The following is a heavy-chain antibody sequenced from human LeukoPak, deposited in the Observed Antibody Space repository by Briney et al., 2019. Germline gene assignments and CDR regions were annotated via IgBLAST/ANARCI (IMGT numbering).Heavy chain of an antibody. CDR3: ARDSDWFGELSDAFDI. CDR2: IKQDGSEK. J-gene: IGHJ3*02. D-gene: IGHD3-10*01. CDR1: GFTFSSYW. Sequence: GGSLRLSCAASGFTFSSYWMSWVRQAPGKGLEWVADIKQDGSEKYYVDSVKGRFTISRDNAKNSLYLQMNSLRAEDTAVYYCARDSDWFGELSDAFDIWGQGTMVTVSS. V-gene: IGHV3-7*01.